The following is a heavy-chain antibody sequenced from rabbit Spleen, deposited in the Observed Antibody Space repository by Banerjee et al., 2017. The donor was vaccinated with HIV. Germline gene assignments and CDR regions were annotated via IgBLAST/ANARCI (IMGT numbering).Heavy chain of an antibody. D-gene: IGHD1-1*01. J-gene: IGHJ6*01. CDR1: TFSFIYVHW. CDR2: FDIGGRDVT. Sequence: QSLVEYGGGLVKPGASPPIPSTASTFSFIYVHWIYWVRRAPGKGLEWIACFDIGGRDVTDYATWAKSRFTISKTSSTTVTLQMTSLTVADTATYFCARDTCTSVSTYGMDRWGPGTLVTVS. V-gene: IGHV1S40*01. CDR3: ARDTCTSVSTYGMDR.